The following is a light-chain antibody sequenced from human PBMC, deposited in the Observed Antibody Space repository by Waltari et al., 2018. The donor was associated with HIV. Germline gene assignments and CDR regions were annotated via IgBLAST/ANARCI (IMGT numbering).Light chain of an antibody. CDR3: ASWDGSLNGWV. V-gene: IGLV1-44*01. CDR2: NNN. J-gene: IGLJ3*02. CDR1: SSNIGRDT. Sequence: QSVLTQPPSASGTPGQRVTISCSGGSSNIGRDTVNWYQHLPGTAPKLLIYNNNRRPSGVPARSSGSKSGTSASLAIIGLQSEDEADYYCASWDGSLNGWVFGGGTKLTVL.